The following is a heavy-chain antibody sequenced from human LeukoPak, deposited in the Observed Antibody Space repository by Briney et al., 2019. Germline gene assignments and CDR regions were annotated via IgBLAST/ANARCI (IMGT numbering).Heavy chain of an antibody. CDR3: ASSGSSTYYYGMDV. Sequence: PGGSLRLSCAASGLTFSSYSMNWVRQAPGKGLEWVSYISSSSSTIYYADSVKGRFTISRDNAKNSLYLQMNSLRAEDTAVYYCASSGSSTYYYGMDVWGQGTTVTVSS. V-gene: IGHV3-48*04. J-gene: IGHJ6*02. CDR1: GLTFSSYS. CDR2: ISSSSSTI. D-gene: IGHD2-2*01.